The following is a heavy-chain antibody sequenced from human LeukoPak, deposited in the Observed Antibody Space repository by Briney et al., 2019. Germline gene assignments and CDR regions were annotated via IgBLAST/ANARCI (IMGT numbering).Heavy chain of an antibody. V-gene: IGHV1-69*04. CDR3: ARSPAYGDHTLDY. CDR2: IIPILGIA. Sequence: ASVKVSCKAPGGTFSIYAISWVRQAPGQGLEWMGRIIPILGIANYAQKFQGRVTITADKSTSTAYMELSSLRSEDTAEYYCARSPAYGDHTLDYWGQGTLVTVSS. J-gene: IGHJ4*02. CDR1: GGTFSIYA. D-gene: IGHD4-17*01.